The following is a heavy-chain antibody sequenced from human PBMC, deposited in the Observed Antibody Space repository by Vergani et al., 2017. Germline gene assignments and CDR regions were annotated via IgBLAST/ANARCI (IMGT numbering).Heavy chain of an antibody. Sequence: QVTLKESGPVLVKPTETLTLTCTVSGFSLSNARMGVSWIRQPPGKALEWLAHIFSNDEKSYSTSLKSRLTISKDTSKSQVVLTMTNMDPVDTATYYCAHSIDIVVVVAARGKPYNWFDPWGQGTLVTVSS. J-gene: IGHJ5*02. CDR2: IFSNDEK. CDR3: AHSIDIVVVVAARGKPYNWFDP. D-gene: IGHD2-15*01. CDR1: GFSLSNARMG. V-gene: IGHV2-26*01.